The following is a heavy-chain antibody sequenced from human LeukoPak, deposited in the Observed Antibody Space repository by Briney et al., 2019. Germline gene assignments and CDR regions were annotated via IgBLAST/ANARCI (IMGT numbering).Heavy chain of an antibody. Sequence: GGSLRLSCAASGFAFRNYYMDWIRQAPGKGLEWVAYISNSGTIIYYAESVKGRFTISRDNAKNSLYLQMNSLRAEDTALYYCARDLAMAGRDLDHWGQGTLVTVSS. V-gene: IGHV3-11*01. J-gene: IGHJ4*02. D-gene: IGHD6-19*01. CDR2: ISNSGTII. CDR1: GFAFRNYY. CDR3: ARDLAMAGRDLDH.